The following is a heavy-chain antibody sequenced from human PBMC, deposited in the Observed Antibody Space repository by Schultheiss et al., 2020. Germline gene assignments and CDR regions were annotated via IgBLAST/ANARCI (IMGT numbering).Heavy chain of an antibody. CDR2: ISGSGGST. CDR3: ARVHPPYHYDTSGSFDS. V-gene: IGHV3-23*01. D-gene: IGHD3-22*01. CDR1: GFSFNTHH. Sequence: GGSLRLSCVASGFSFNTHHMNWVRQAPGKGLEWVSSISGSGGSTYYADSVKGRFTISRHNSKNTLYLQMNSLRAEDTAVYYCARVHPPYHYDTSGSFDSWGQGTLVTVSS. J-gene: IGHJ4*02.